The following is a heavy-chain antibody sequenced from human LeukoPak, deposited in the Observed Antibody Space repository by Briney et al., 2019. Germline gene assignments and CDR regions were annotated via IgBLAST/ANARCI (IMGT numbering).Heavy chain of an antibody. CDR2: ITGSGDTT. CDR3: AKWGDYDILTGYYVSDF. Sequence: GGSLRLSCAATGLIFSNYAMSGVRQAPGKGVEGVSAITGSGDTTYYADSVKGGLTISRDNSKNTLYVEMNTLRAEDTAVYYCAKWGDYDILTGYYVSDFWGQGTLVTVSS. V-gene: IGHV3-23*01. J-gene: IGHJ4*02. CDR1: GLIFSNYA. D-gene: IGHD3-9*01.